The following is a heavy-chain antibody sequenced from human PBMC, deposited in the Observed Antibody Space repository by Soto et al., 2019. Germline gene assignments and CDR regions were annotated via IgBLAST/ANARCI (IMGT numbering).Heavy chain of an antibody. Sequence: QAQLVESGVGLVKPGGSLRLSCAASGFSFSEHYMSWIRQSPGKGFEWVSYTTPSGGDTFYTDSVKGRFTISRNNAMRSVDLQMNSLTVEDTAVYYCARGHYGLEVWGQGTTVTVSS. CDR3: ARGHYGLEV. V-gene: IGHV3-11*01. CDR2: TTPSGGDT. J-gene: IGHJ6*02. CDR1: GFSFSEHY.